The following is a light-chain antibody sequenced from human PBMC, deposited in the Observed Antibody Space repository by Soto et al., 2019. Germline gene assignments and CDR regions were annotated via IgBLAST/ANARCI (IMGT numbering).Light chain of an antibody. CDR1: SSDVGGYNY. J-gene: IGLJ1*01. CDR2: EVT. Sequence: QSALTQPPSASGSPGQSVTISCTGTSSDVGGYNYVSWYQHNPGKAPKLVIYEVTKRPSRVPDRFSGSKSGNTASLTVSGLQAEDEADYYCSSYAGSNNFDVFGPGTKLTVL. V-gene: IGLV2-8*01. CDR3: SSYAGSNNFDV.